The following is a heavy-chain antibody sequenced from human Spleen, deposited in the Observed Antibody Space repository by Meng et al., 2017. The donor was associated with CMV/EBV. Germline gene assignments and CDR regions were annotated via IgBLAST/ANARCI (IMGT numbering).Heavy chain of an antibody. J-gene: IGHJ6*02. V-gene: IGHV1-2*02. D-gene: IGHD4-11*01. CDR1: GYTFTGYY. CDR2: INPNSGGT. CDR3: ARGPKTATTYYYYYGMDV. Sequence: ASVKVSCKASGYTFTGYYMHWVRQAPGQGLEWMGWINPNSGGTNYAQKFQGRVTITTDESTSTAYMELSSLRSEDTAVYYCARGPKTATTYYYYYGMDVWGQGTTVTVSS.